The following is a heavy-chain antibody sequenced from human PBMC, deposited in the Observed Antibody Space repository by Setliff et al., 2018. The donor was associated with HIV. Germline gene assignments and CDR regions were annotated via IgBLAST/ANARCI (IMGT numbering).Heavy chain of an antibody. CDR3: ARETMYDSRGYLSHYFDY. V-gene: IGHV3-30-3*01. D-gene: IGHD3-22*01. CDR1: GFTFSSYR. J-gene: IGHJ4*02. Sequence: LRLSCAASGFTFSSYRIHWVRQAPGKGLECVAVISDDGNNTYYADSVKGRFTISRDNSKNTLYLQMNSLRVEDTAVYYCARETMYDSRGYLSHYFDYWGQGTPVTVSS. CDR2: ISDDGNNT.